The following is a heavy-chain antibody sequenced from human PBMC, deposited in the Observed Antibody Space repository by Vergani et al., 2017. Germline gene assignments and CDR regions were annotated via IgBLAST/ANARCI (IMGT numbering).Heavy chain of an antibody. CDR3: ARRGSSSSVGYFDY. CDR2: IYYSGST. CDR1: GGSISSGGYY. V-gene: IGHV4-31*03. D-gene: IGHD6-6*01. Sequence: QVQLQESGPGLVKPSQTLSLTCTVSGGSISSGGYYWSWIRQHPGKGLEWIGYIYYSGSTYYNPSLKSRVSISVDTSKNQFCLKLTSVTAADTAAYYCARRGSSSSVGYFDYWGQGTLVTVSS. J-gene: IGHJ4*02.